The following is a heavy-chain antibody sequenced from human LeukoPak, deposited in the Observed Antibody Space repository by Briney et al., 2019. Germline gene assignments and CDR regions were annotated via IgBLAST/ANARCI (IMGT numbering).Heavy chain of an antibody. CDR2: IYYSGST. V-gene: IGHV4-34*01. CDR3: AKELEWDLHAFDI. Sequence: SETLSLTCAVYGGSFSGYYWSWIRQPPGKGLEWIGSIYYSGSTYYNPSLKSRVTISVDTSKNQFSLKLSSVTAADTAVYYCAKELEWDLHAFDIWGQGTMVTVSS. D-gene: IGHD3-3*01. J-gene: IGHJ3*02. CDR1: GGSFSGYY.